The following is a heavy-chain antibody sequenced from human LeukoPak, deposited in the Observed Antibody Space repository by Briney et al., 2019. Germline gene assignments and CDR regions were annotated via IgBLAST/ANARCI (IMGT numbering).Heavy chain of an antibody. CDR1: GYSFTSYW. D-gene: IGHD1-26*01. J-gene: IGHJ6*04. CDR2: IYPGDSDT. Sequence: GESLKISCKGSGYSFTSYWIGWVRQMPGKGLEWMGIIYPGDSDTRYSPSFQGQVTISADKSISTAYLQWSSLKASDTAMYCCARHVQMWESPIGYGMDVWGKGTTVTVSS. CDR3: ARHVQMWESPIGYGMDV. V-gene: IGHV5-51*01.